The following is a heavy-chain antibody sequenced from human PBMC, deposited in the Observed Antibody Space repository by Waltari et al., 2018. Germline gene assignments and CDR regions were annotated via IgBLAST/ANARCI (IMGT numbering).Heavy chain of an antibody. CDR3: ARHGYCSGGSCYDDYYMDV. CDR2: IYYSGRT. V-gene: IGHV4-39*01. J-gene: IGHJ6*03. D-gene: IGHD2-15*01. CDR1: GGSISSSSYY. Sequence: QLQLQESGPGLVQPSETLSLTCTFSGGSISSSSYYWGWIRQPPGKGLEWIGSIYYSGRTYDNPSLKRRVTISVDTSKNQFSLKLSSVTAADTAVYYCARHGYCSGGSCYDDYYMDVWGKGTTVTVSS.